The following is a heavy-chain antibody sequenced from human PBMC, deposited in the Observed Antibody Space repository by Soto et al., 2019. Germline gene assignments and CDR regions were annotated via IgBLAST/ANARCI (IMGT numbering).Heavy chain of an antibody. J-gene: IGHJ6*02. CDR3: VRGDPYYAMDV. Sequence: QVQLVESGGGVVQPGRSLRLSCVASGFSSSNYFMHWVRQAPGKGQEWVAAISYDGSNKHYLDAVKGRFTISRDNSKNTLYLQMNSLRGEDTAVYSCVRGDPYYAMDVWGQGTTVPVSS. V-gene: IGHV3-30*03. CDR2: ISYDGSNK. CDR1: GFSSSNYF. D-gene: IGHD2-21*02.